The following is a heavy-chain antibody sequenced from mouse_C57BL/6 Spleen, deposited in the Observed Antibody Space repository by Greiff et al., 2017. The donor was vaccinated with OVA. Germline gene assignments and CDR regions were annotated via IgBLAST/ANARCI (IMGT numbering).Heavy chain of an antibody. V-gene: IGHV1-26*01. Sequence: EVQLQQSGPELVKPGASVKISCKASGYTFTDYYMNWVKQSHGKSLEWIGDINPNNGGTSYNQKFKGKATLTVDKSSSTAYMELRSLTSEESAVYYCARNYGSSLYYAMDYWGQGTSVTVSS. CDR1: GYTFTDYY. J-gene: IGHJ4*01. CDR2: INPNNGGT. CDR3: ARNYGSSLYYAMDY. D-gene: IGHD1-1*01.